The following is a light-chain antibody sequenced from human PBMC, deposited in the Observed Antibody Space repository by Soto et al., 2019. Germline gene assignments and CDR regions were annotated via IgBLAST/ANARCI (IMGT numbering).Light chain of an antibody. CDR3: CSYAGSYTWV. J-gene: IGLJ3*02. V-gene: IGLV2-11*01. Sequence: QSALTQPRSVSGSPGQSVAISCTGTSSDVGGYNYVSWYQQHPGKAPKLIIFDVSKWPSGVPDRFSGSKSGNTASLTISGLQAEDEADYHCCSYAGSYTWVFGGGTKLTVL. CDR2: DVS. CDR1: SSDVGGYNY.